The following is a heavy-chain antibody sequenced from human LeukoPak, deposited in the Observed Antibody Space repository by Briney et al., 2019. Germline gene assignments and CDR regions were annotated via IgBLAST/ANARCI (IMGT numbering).Heavy chain of an antibody. CDR2: ITGDGIGS. Sequence: TGGSLRLSCAASGFTFSNYWIHWVRQAPGKGLEWVSRITGDGIGSTYADSVRGRFTLSRDNAKNTVFLQMNGLRAEDTAAYYCAKCYDILTGYYGLVYYGMDVWGQGTTVTVSS. J-gene: IGHJ6*02. CDR1: GFTFSNYW. CDR3: AKCYDILTGYYGLVYYGMDV. D-gene: IGHD3-9*01. V-gene: IGHV3-74*01.